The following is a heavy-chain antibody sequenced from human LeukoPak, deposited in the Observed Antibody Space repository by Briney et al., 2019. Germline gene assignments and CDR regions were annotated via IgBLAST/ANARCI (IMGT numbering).Heavy chain of an antibody. Sequence: GGSLRLSCAASGFIVSDNHMSWVRQAPGKGLEWVSVIYSGGSTYYADSVKGRFTISRDNSKNTLYLQMNSLRADDTAVYYCARESDSSSWENAECFQHWGQGTLVTVSS. J-gene: IGHJ1*01. CDR2: IYSGGST. CDR1: GFIVSDNH. D-gene: IGHD6-13*01. V-gene: IGHV3-53*01. CDR3: ARESDSSSWENAECFQH.